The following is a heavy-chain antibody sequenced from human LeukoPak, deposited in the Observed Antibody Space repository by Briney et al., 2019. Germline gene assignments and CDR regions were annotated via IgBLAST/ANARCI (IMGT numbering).Heavy chain of an antibody. J-gene: IGHJ2*01. CDR3: ARDMRRCSGGSCYSISGYFDL. Sequence: SETLSLTCTVSGGSISSYYWSWIRQPPGKGLEWIGYIYYSGSTYYNPSLKSRVTISVDTSKNQFSLKLSSVTAADTAVYYCARDMRRCSGGSCYSISGYFDLWGRGTLVTVSS. CDR2: IYYSGST. CDR1: GGSISSYY. V-gene: IGHV4-30-4*08. D-gene: IGHD2-15*01.